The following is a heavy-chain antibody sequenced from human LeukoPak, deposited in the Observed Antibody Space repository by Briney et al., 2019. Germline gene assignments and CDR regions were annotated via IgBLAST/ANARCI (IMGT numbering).Heavy chain of an antibody. CDR1: DGSISSNSYY. CDR3: ARGWEKFDY. J-gene: IGHJ4*02. CDR2: ISYSGRT. D-gene: IGHD1-26*01. Sequence: SETLSLTCTVSDGSISSNSYYWGWIRQPPGKGLEWIGSISYSGRTYYNPSLESRVTISVDASKNQFSLELNSVTAADTAVYYCARGWEKFDYWGQGTLVTVSS. V-gene: IGHV4-39*01.